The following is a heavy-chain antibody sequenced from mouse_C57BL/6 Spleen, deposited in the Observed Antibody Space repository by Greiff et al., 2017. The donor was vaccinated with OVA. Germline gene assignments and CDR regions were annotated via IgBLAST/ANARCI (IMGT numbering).Heavy chain of an antibody. CDR3: ARSEDGYYWYFEV. D-gene: IGHD2-3*01. CDR2: IHPNSGST. CDR1: GYTFTSYW. J-gene: IGHJ1*03. Sequence: VQLQQPGAELVKPGASVKLSCKASGYTFTSYWMHWVKQRPGQGLEWIGMIHPNSGSTNYNEKFKSKATLTVDKSSSTAYMQLSSLTSEDSAVYYCARSEDGYYWYFEVWGTGTTVTVSS. V-gene: IGHV1-64*01.